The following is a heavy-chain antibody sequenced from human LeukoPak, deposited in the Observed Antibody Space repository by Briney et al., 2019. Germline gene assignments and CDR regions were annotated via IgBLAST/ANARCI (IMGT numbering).Heavy chain of an antibody. J-gene: IGHJ1*01. D-gene: IGHD5-12*01. CDR2: SYYTGVT. Sequence: PSETLSLTCTVSVGPMSDYYWSWIRQPPGKGLEWIGYSYYTGVTNYNPSLKSRVTISVDTPKRQFTLTLTSVTSADTAVYYCARLHLDYLDLWGQGAVVTVSS. CDR3: ARLHLDYLDL. CDR1: VGPMSDYY. V-gene: IGHV4-59*01.